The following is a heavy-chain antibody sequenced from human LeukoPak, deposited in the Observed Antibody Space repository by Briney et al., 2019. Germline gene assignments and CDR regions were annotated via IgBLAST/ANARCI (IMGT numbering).Heavy chain of an antibody. V-gene: IGHV1-69*01. CDR1: GGTFSSYA. CDR3: ARGFQNFGNLPYLDYGDYDGDAFDI. J-gene: IGHJ3*02. D-gene: IGHD4-17*01. Sequence: VASVRVSCKASGGTFSSYAISWVRQAPGQGLEWMGGIIPIFGTANYAQKFQGRVTITAGESTSTAYLELSSLRSEDTAVYYCARGFQNFGNLPYLDYGDYDGDAFDIWGQGTMVTVSS. CDR2: IIPIFGTA.